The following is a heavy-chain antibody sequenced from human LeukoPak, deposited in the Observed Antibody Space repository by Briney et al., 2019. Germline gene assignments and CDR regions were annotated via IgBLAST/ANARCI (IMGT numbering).Heavy chain of an antibody. J-gene: IGHJ4*02. D-gene: IGHD6-19*01. V-gene: IGHV1-2*02. Sequence: GASVKVSCKASGYTFTGYYMHWVRQAPGQGLEWMGWINPNGGGTNYAQKFQGRVTMTRDTSISTAYMELSRLRSDDTAVYYCARGEGGWYHFDYWGQGTLVTVSS. CDR3: ARGEGGWYHFDY. CDR2: INPNGGGT. CDR1: GYTFTGYY.